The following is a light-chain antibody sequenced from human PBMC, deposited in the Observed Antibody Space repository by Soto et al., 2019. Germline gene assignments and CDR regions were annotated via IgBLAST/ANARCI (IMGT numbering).Light chain of an antibody. Sequence: QSALTQPASVSGSPGQSITISCTGTSSDVSAYNYVSWYQQHPGQAPKLMIYEVSDRPSGVSNRFSGSKSGNTASLTISGLQAEDEADYYCNSYTSIHTYVFGTGTKVTVL. CDR1: SSDVSAYNY. CDR2: EVS. V-gene: IGLV2-14*01. CDR3: NSYTSIHTYV. J-gene: IGLJ1*01.